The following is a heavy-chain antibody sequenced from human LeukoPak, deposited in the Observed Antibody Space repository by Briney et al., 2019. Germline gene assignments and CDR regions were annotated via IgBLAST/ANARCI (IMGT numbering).Heavy chain of an antibody. V-gene: IGHV1-3*01. D-gene: IGHD4/OR15-4a*01. CDR3: ARDRGACDDY. J-gene: IGHJ4*02. CDR1: GYTFTNYP. Sequence: ASVKVSCKASGYTFTNYPMNWVRQAPGQRLEWMGWINAGNGDTKYSQKFQGRVTITRDTSATTAYMEMSSLRSEDTAVYYCARDRGACDDYWGQGTLVTVSS. CDR2: INAGNGDT.